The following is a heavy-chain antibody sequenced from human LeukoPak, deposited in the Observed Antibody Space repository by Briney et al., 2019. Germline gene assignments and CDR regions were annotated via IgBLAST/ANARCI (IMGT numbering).Heavy chain of an antibody. CDR2: INPRSGST. CDR3: ARGYTYADY. D-gene: IGHD2-2*01. V-gene: IGHV1-46*01. J-gene: IGHJ4*02. CDR1: GYTFTGYY. Sequence: GSARVSCKASGYTFTGYYMQWVRQAPGEGVELIGIINPRSGSTSSAQNFQGRVTMTRDTSSSTVNIELSSLRSEDTALYYCARGYTYADYWGQGTLVTVSS.